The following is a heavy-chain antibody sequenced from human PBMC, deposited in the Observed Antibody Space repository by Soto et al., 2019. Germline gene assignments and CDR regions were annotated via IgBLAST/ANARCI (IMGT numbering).Heavy chain of an antibody. J-gene: IGHJ6*02. CDR2: IFDGGSA. V-gene: IGHV4-59*12. Sequence: SETLSLTCTVSGCHITYYYCIWIRTAHGKGLDWLGYIFDGGSANYNPSLKSRVSFSLDKSQNQLSLKLTSVTGADTAIYYCVSVEGTPTVTGDYYYYTADAWGQGTAVTVSS. CDR3: VSVEGTPTVTGDYYYYTADA. CDR1: GCHITYYY. D-gene: IGHD4-17*01.